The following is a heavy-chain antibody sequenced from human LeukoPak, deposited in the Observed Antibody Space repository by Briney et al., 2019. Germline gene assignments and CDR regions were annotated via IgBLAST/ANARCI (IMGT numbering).Heavy chain of an antibody. CDR2: ISAYNVNT. V-gene: IGHV1-18*01. CDR3: ARAGVWDYSDSSCYHNAAFDI. D-gene: IGHD3-22*01. Sequence: ASVKVSCKASGYTFTSNGISWVRRAPGQGLEWMGWISAYNVNTNYEQKLQGRVTMTTDTSTSTAYMELRSLRSDDTAVYYCARAGVWDYSDSSCYHNAAFDIWGQGTMVTVSS. J-gene: IGHJ3*02. CDR1: GYTFTSNG.